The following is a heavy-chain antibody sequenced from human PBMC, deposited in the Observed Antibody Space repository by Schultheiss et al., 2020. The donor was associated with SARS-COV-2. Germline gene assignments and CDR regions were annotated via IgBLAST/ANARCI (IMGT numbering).Heavy chain of an antibody. J-gene: IGHJ2*01. CDR1: GYSISSGYY. V-gene: IGHV4-38-2*01. Sequence: SETLSLTCGVSGYSISSGYYWGWIRQPPGKGLEWIGSIYHTGSTYSNPSLKSRLTISVDTPENQFSLKLSSVTAADTAVYYCARAYRPASTENWYFDLWGRGTLVTVSS. CDR3: ARAYRPASTENWYFDL. CDR2: IYHTGST.